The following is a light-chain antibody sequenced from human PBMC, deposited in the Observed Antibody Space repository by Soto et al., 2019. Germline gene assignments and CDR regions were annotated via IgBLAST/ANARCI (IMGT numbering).Light chain of an antibody. CDR3: QQYNTYSRT. V-gene: IGKV1-5*03. J-gene: IGKJ1*01. CDR1: QSIRTY. CDR2: KAS. Sequence: DIQMTQSPSTLSASVGDRFAITCRSSQSIRTYLAWYQQKPGKAPKLLIYKASSLESGVPSRFSGSGSGAEFTLTISSLQPDDFATYYCQQYNTYSRTFGQGTKVDI.